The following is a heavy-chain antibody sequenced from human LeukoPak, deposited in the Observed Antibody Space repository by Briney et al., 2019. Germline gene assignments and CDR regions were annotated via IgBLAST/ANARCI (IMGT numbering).Heavy chain of an antibody. CDR3: ARGELWFGETQNWFDP. Sequence: GGSLRLSCAVSGFTFSSYSMNWVRQAPGKGLEWVSYISSSSSTIYYADSVKGRFTISRDNAKNSLYLQMNSLRDEDTAVYYCARGELWFGETQNWFDPWGQGTLVTVSS. CDR1: GFTFSSYS. V-gene: IGHV3-48*02. J-gene: IGHJ5*02. CDR2: ISSSSSTI. D-gene: IGHD3-10*01.